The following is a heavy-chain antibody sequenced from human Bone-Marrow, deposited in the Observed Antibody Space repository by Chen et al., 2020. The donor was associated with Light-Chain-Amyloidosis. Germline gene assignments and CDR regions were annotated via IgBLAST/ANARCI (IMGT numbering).Heavy chain of an antibody. Sequence: QVQLVQSGAEVKKPGSSVKVSCKVSGGTLDVYGINWVRQAPGQGLEWMGGIIPTFCMPHYAQKFQGRVTITADESTSTAYMELMTLTSEDTAVYYCARATMIQDVLMVYFDHWGQGTLVTVSS. V-gene: IGHV1-69*01. CDR1: GGTLDVYG. J-gene: IGHJ4*02. D-gene: IGHD3-22*01. CDR2: IIPTFCMP. CDR3: ARATMIQDVLMVYFDH.